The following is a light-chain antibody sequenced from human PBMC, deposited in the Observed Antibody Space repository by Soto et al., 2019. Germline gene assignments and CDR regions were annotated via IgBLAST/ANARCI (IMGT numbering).Light chain of an antibody. CDR2: DAS. J-gene: IGKJ4*01. CDR3: KQRSNWPLT. CDR1: QSISSH. Sequence: EIVLTQSPSTLSLSPGERATLSCRASQSISSHLGWYQQKPGQAPRLLIYDASNRATGIPARFSGSGSGTDFIITINSLEPGDFAVYYFKQRSNWPLTFGGGTMLEIK. V-gene: IGKV3-11*01.